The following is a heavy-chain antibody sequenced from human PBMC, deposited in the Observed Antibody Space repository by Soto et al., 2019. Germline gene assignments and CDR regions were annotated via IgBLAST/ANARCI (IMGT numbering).Heavy chain of an antibody. Sequence: SETVSLTCTIYNGSFSGYYWGWLRQPPGKGLEWIGHINHSGSTTYNPSLKSRVTIAVDTSENHFSLRLSSMTAADTAVYYCARTKGLRRHGAMDIWGQGTMVTVSS. V-gene: IGHV4-34*01. D-gene: IGHD1-26*01. J-gene: IGHJ3*02. CDR1: NGSFSGYY. CDR2: INHSGST. CDR3: ARTKGLRRHGAMDI.